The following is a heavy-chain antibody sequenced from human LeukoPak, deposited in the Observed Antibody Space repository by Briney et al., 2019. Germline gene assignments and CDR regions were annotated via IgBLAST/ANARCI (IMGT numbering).Heavy chain of an antibody. CDR3: ARGPYYGIMTGAADY. CDR2: IYYSGST. Sequence: SQTLSLTCTVSGGSISSGGYYWSWIRQHPGKGLEWIGYIYYSGSTYYNPSLKSRVTISVDTSKNQFSLKLSSVTAADTAVYYCARGPYYGIMTGAADYWGQGTLVTVSP. V-gene: IGHV4-31*03. CDR1: GGSISSGGYY. D-gene: IGHD3-9*01. J-gene: IGHJ4*02.